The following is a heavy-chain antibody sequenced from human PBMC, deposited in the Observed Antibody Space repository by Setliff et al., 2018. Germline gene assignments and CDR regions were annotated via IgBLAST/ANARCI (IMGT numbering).Heavy chain of an antibody. CDR2: TAAAGEK. V-gene: IGHV3-13*04. J-gene: IGHJ4*02. Sequence: LRLSCAASGFTFSRYDIHWVRQVTGKGLEWVSGTAAAGEKYYADSMKGRFTISRDNAKNSLYLQMNSLSAEDTAVYFCARRNYRTALDYWGQGTLVTVSS. CDR1: GFTFSRYD. D-gene: IGHD3-16*02. CDR3: ARRNYRTALDY.